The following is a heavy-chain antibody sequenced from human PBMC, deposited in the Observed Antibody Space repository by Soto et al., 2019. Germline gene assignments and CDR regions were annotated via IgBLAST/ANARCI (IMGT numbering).Heavy chain of an antibody. J-gene: IGHJ4*02. CDR2: ISGSGNYT. D-gene: IGHD4-4*01. CDR1: GFTFSTYS. V-gene: IGHV3-21*01. CDR3: AREGINNYNEYYFDS. Sequence: PGGSLSLSCAASGFTFSTYSMNWGRQAPGKGLEWVSSISGSGNYTHYADFLRGRFTISRDNAKTSLYLQMNSLRAEDTAVYYCAREGINNYNEYYFDSWGQGTVVTVSS.